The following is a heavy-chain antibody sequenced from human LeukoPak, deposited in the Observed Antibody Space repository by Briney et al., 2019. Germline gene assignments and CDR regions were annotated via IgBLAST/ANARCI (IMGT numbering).Heavy chain of an antibody. CDR3: AIDRDDFWSGYPKMFDP. J-gene: IGHJ5*02. Sequence: QPGGSLTLSCAASGFTFSSYSMNWVRQAPRRRLEWFSYIISSSSTIYYTHSVKGRFTIYRDNAKNSLYLQINSLRAEGMAVYYCAIDRDDFWSGYPKMFDPWGQGTLVTVSS. D-gene: IGHD3-3*01. CDR1: GFTFSSYS. V-gene: IGHV3-48*01. CDR2: IISSSSTI.